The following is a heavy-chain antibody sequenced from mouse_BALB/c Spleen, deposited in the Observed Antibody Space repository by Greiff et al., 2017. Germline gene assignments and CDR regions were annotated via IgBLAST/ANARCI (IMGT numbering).Heavy chain of an antibody. CDR3: ARGGLPHYYAMDY. CDR1: GFSLTSYG. Sequence: VQLQQSGPGLVAPSQSLSITCTVSGFSLTSYGVHWVRQPPGKGLEWLGVIWAGGSTNYNSALMSRLSISKDNSKSQVFLKMNSLQTDDTAMYYCARGGLPHYYAMDYWGQGTSVTVSS. V-gene: IGHV2-9*02. D-gene: IGHD2-2*01. J-gene: IGHJ4*01. CDR2: IWAGGST.